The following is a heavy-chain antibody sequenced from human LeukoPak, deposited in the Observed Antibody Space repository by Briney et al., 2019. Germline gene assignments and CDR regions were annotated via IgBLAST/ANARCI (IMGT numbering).Heavy chain of an antibody. Sequence: SETLSLTCTVSGGSISSYYWSWLRQPPGKGLEWIGYIYYSGRTNYNPSLKSRVTISVDTSQNQFSLKLGSVTAADTAVYYCARRAGVLLWFGELLAPRRYYYGMDVWGQGTTVTVSS. J-gene: IGHJ6*02. CDR2: IYYSGRT. CDR1: GGSISSYY. V-gene: IGHV4-59*08. D-gene: IGHD3-10*01. CDR3: ARRAGVLLWFGELLAPRRYYYGMDV.